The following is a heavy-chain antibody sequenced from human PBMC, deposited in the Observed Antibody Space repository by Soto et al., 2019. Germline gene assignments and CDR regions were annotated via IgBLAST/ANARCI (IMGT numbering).Heavy chain of an antibody. CDR1: GFTFSSHW. CDR3: AREIIAVMGATRWFAP. Sequence: EVQLVESGGGLVQPGWALKLSCVGSGFTFSSHWMHWVRQTPGKGPVWVSRIRVDGSSTAYAESVRGRFDIPRENAKNALYLQMNILGAAGSAVYFCAREIIAVMGATRWFAPWGLGTQVTVSS. V-gene: IGHV3-74*01. J-gene: IGHJ5*02. CDR2: IRVDGSST. D-gene: IGHD1-26*01.